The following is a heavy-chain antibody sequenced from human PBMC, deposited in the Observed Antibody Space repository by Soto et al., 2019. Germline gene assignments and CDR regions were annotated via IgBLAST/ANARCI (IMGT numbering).Heavy chain of an antibody. CDR2: IYIDGST. Sequence: GSLRLSCAASGFTVSGNYMTWVRQAPGKGLEWVSVIYIDGSTYYEDSVKGRFTISRDNSKNTLYLQMNSLRADDTTVYYCARVVVVTPTTSTYYYYMDVWGRGTTVTVSS. V-gene: IGHV3-66*01. J-gene: IGHJ6*03. D-gene: IGHD2-2*01. CDR1: GFTVSGNY. CDR3: ARVVVVTPTTSTYYYYMDV.